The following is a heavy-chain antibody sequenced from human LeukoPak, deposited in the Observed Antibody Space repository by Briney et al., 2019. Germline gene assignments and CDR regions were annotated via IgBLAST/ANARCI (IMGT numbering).Heavy chain of an antibody. J-gene: IGHJ6*03. CDR1: GFTVSSNY. D-gene: IGHD3-10*01. CDR3: ARDVRGTMVRGTGGYYYYYMDV. CDR2: IYSGGST. Sequence: PGGSLRLSCAASGFTVSSNYMSWVRQAPGKGLEWVSVIYSGGSTYHADSVKGRFTISRDNSKNTLYLQMNSLRAEDTAVYYCARDVRGTMVRGTGGYYYYYMDVWGKGTTVTVSS. V-gene: IGHV3-53*01.